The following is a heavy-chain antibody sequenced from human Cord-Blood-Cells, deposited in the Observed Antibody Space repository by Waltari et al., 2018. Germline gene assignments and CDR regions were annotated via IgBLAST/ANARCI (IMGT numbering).Heavy chain of an antibody. Sequence: QVQLVQSGAEVKKPGASVKVSCQASGYTFTGHYMHWVRQPPGQGLEWMGWINPNSGGTNYAQKFQGRVTMTRDTSISTAYMELSRLRSDDTAVYYCARDPFTMVRGVIIDYWGQGTLVTVSS. CDR1: GYTFTGHY. CDR3: ARDPFTMVRGVIIDY. V-gene: IGHV1-2*02. CDR2: INPNSGGT. J-gene: IGHJ4*02. D-gene: IGHD3-10*01.